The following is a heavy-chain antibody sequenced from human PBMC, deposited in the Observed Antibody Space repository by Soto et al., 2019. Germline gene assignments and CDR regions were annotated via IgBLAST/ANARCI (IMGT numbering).Heavy chain of an antibody. D-gene: IGHD3-3*01. V-gene: IGHV4-39*01. CDR2: IYYSGST. CDR1: GGSISSSSYY. J-gene: IGHJ6*03. Sequence: SETLSLTCTVSGGSISSSSYYWGWIRQPPGKGLEWIGSIYYSGSTYYNPSLKSRVTISVDTSKNQFSLKLSSVTAADTAVYYCARLASDFWSGYPNYYYYYMDVWGKGTTVTVSS. CDR3: ARLASDFWSGYPNYYYYYMDV.